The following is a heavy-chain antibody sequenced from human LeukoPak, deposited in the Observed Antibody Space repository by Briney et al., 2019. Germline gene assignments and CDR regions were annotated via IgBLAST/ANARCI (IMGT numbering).Heavy chain of an antibody. V-gene: IGHV1-18*01. CDR1: GYTFTSYG. D-gene: IGHD6-19*01. J-gene: IGHJ3*02. CDR2: ISAYNGNT. Sequence: ASVKVSCKASGYTFTSYGISWVRQAPGQGLEWMGWISAYNGNTNYAQKLQGRVTMTTDTSTSTAYMELRSLRSDDTAVYYCTRAVAGNDAFDIWGQGTMVTVSS. CDR3: TRAVAGNDAFDI.